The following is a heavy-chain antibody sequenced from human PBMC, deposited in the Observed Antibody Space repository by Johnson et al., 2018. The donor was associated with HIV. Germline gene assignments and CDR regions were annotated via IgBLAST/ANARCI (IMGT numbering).Heavy chain of an antibody. V-gene: IGHV3-66*01. CDR3: AREYYYDSSGYNAFDI. CDR1: GFAFRRYW. CDR2: IYSGGST. Sequence: VQLVESGGGLFQPGGSLRLSCAASGFAFRRYWMHWVRQAPGKGLVWVSVIYSGGSTYYAASVKGRFTISRDNSKNTLYLQMNSLRAEDTAVYYCAREYYYDSSGYNAFDIWGQGTMVTVSS. D-gene: IGHD3-22*01. J-gene: IGHJ3*02.